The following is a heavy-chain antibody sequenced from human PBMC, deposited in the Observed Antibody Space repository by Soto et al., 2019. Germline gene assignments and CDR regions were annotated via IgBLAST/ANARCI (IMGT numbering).Heavy chain of an antibody. D-gene: IGHD3-10*01. Sequence: QVQLQESGPGLVKPSETLSLTCTVSGGSITNYYCSWFRQPPGKGLEWIGYIQYNGYSAYNLSLKRRVTMSMDTAKTQFSLMLESVTATATAVYYCASHGFGSLHGLVDVWGQGTTVIVS. CDR3: ASHGFGSLHGLVDV. J-gene: IGHJ6*02. CDR2: IQYNGYS. V-gene: IGHV4-59*08. CDR1: GGSITNYY.